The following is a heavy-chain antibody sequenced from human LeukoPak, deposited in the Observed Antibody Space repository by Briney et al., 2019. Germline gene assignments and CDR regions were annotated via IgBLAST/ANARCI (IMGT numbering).Heavy chain of an antibody. CDR2: ISSSGSTI. CDR3: ARDLGTGAFDY. CDR1: GFTFSDYY. D-gene: IGHD3-10*01. Sequence: GGPLRLSCAASGFTFSDYYVSWIRQAPGKGLEWVSYISSSGSTIYYADSVKGRFTISRDNAKNSLYLQMNSLRAEDTAVYYCARDLGTGAFDYWGQGTLVTVSS. J-gene: IGHJ4*02. V-gene: IGHV3-11*04.